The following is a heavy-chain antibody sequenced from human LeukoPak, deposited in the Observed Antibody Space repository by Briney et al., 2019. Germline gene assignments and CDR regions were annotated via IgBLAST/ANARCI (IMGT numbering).Heavy chain of an antibody. CDR1: GGSISSSSYY. J-gene: IGHJ4*02. CDR3: ASLGGGYSYDYHMNDY. CDR2: IYYSGST. Sequence: PSETLSLTCTVSGGSISSSSYYWGWIRQPPGKGLEWIGSIYYSGSTYYNPSLKSRVTISVDTSKNQFSLKLSSVTAADTAVYYCASLGGGYSYDYHMNDYWGQGTLVTVSS. V-gene: IGHV4-39*01. D-gene: IGHD5-18*01.